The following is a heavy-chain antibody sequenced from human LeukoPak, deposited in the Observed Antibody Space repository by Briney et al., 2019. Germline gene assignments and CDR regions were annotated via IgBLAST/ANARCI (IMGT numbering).Heavy chain of an antibody. V-gene: IGHV3-23*01. CDR3: ARGIPPRGSLIDY. CDR2: ISGSGGST. CDR1: GFTFSSYA. J-gene: IGHJ4*02. Sequence: PGGSLRLSCAASGFTFSSYAMSWARQAPGKGLEWVSAISGSGGSTYYADSVKGRFTISRDNAKNSLYLQMNSLRAEDTAVYYCARGIPPRGSLIDYWGQGTLVTVSS. D-gene: IGHD2-21*01.